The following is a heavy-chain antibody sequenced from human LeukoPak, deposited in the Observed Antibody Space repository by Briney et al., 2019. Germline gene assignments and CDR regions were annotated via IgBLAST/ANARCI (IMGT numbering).Heavy chain of an antibody. V-gene: IGHV4-30-2*01. D-gene: IGHD6-6*01. J-gene: IGHJ4*02. CDR1: GGSISSGGYY. CDR2: IYHSGST. CDR3: ARPSRQLVLRYYFDY. Sequence: SQTLSLTCTVSGGSISSGGYYWSWIRQPPGKGLEWIGYIYHSGSTYYNPSLKSRVTISVDRSKNQFSLKLSSVTAADTAVYYCARPSRQLVLRYYFDYWGQGTLVTVSS.